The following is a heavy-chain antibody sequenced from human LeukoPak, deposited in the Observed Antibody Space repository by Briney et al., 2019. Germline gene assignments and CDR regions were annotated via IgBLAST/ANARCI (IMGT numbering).Heavy chain of an antibody. J-gene: IGHJ4*02. CDR3: ALIPYCTTATCYYFDF. Sequence: ASVTVSCKASGYTFTTYGISWVRQAPGQGLEWMGWISTYNGDTNYAQILQGRVTMTADTSTSTTYMELRSLRSDDTAVYYCALIPYCTTATCYYFDFWGQGTLVTVSS. V-gene: IGHV1-18*01. D-gene: IGHD2-2*01. CDR1: GYTFTTYG. CDR2: ISTYNGDT.